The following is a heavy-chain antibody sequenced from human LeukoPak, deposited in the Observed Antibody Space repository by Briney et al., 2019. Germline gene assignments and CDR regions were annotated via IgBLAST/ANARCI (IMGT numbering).Heavy chain of an antibody. CDR1: GGSFSGYY. Sequence: SETLSLTCAVYGGSFSGYYWSWIRQPPGKGLEWIGEIIHSGSTNYNPSLKSRLTISLDTSKNQFSLNLSSVNAADTAVYYCARGQIESRISMVRGVLHTARYYYYSTDVWGKGTTVTVSS. CDR3: ARGQIESRISMVRGVLHTARYYYYSTDV. D-gene: IGHD3-10*01. V-gene: IGHV4-34*01. CDR2: IIHSGST. J-gene: IGHJ6*03.